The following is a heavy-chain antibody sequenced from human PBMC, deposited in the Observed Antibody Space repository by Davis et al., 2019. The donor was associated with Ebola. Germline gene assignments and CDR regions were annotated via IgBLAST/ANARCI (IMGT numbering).Heavy chain of an antibody. V-gene: IGHV1-3*01. CDR2: INAGNGNT. CDR3: ARSYYDFWSGYSSFDY. CDR1: GYTFTSYA. Sequence: AASVKVSCKASGYTFTSYAMHWVRQAPGQRLEWMGWINAGNGNTKYSQKFQGRVTITRDTSAGTAYMELSSLRSEDTAVYYCARSYYDFWSGYSSFDYWGQGTLVTVSS. D-gene: IGHD3-3*01. J-gene: IGHJ4*02.